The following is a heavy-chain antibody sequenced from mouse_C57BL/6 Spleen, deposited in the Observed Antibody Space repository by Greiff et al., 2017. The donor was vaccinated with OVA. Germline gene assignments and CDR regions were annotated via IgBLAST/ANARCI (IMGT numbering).Heavy chain of an antibody. Sequence: VQLQESGPELVKPGASVKISCKASGYAFSSSWMNWVKQRPGKGLEWIGRIYPGDGDTNYNGKFKGKATLTADKSSSTAYMQLSSLTSEDSAVYFCARNYGSSFDYWGQSTTLTVSS. CDR3: ARNYGSSFDY. J-gene: IGHJ2*01. V-gene: IGHV1-82*01. CDR1: GYAFSSSW. CDR2: IYPGDGDT. D-gene: IGHD1-1*01.